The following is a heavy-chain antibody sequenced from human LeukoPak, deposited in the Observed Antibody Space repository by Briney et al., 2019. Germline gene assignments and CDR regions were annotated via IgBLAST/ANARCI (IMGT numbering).Heavy chain of an antibody. Sequence: SVKVSCKASGGTFSSYAISWVRQAPGQGLEWMGGIIPIFGTANYAQKFQGRVTITADESTSTAYMELSSLRSEDTAVYYCARDIPLGYCSSTSCHAYYFDYWGQGTLVTVSS. CDR3: ARDIPLGYCSSTSCHAYYFDY. D-gene: IGHD2-2*01. V-gene: IGHV1-69*13. CDR2: IIPIFGTA. CDR1: GGTFSSYA. J-gene: IGHJ4*02.